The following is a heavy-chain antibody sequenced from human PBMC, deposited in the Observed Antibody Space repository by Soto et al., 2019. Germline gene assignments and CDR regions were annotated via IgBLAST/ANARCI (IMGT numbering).Heavy chain of an antibody. Sequence: GASVKVSCKASGYTFTGYYMHWVRQAPGQGLEWMGWINPNSGGTNYAQKFQGRVTMTRDTSISTAYMELSRLRSDDTAVYYCARESGFSSITMVRGVGGYYYYGMDVWGQGTTVTVS. CDR1: GYTFTGYY. J-gene: IGHJ6*02. CDR2: INPNSGGT. CDR3: ARESGFSSITMVRGVGGYYYYGMDV. V-gene: IGHV1-2*02. D-gene: IGHD3-10*01.